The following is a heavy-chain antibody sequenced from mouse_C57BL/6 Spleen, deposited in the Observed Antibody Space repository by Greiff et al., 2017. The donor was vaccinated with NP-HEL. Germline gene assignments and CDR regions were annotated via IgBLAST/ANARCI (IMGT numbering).Heavy chain of an antibody. D-gene: IGHD2-5*01. Sequence: QVQLQQPGAELVKPGASVKLSCKASGYTFTSYWMHWVKQRPGQGLEWIGMIHPNSGSTNYNEKFKSKATLTVDKSSSTAYMQLSSLTSEDSAVYYCAGGLYSNLFADWGQGTLVTVSA. CDR1: GYTFTSYW. CDR2: IHPNSGST. J-gene: IGHJ3*01. CDR3: AGGLYSNLFAD. V-gene: IGHV1-64*01.